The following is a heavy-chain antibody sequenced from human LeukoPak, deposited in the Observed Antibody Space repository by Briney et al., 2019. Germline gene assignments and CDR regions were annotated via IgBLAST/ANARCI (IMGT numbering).Heavy chain of an antibody. CDR2: IDAGNGNT. CDR1: GYSFSSYT. V-gene: IGHV1-3*01. D-gene: IGHD6-19*01. J-gene: IGHJ4*02. CDR3: ARVVGWSHFDS. Sequence: GASVKVSCKTSGYSFSSYTVHWVHQAPGQRLEWTGWIDAGNGNTKYSQKFQGRVTITWDTSASTAYMELSSLRSEDTAVYYCARVVGWSHFDSWGQGTLVTVSS.